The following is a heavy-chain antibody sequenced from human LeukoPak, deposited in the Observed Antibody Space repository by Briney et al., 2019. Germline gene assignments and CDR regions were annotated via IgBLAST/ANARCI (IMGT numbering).Heavy chain of an antibody. CDR2: IWYDGSNT. D-gene: IGHD1-26*01. V-gene: IGHV3-33*01. CDR1: GFTFSNYG. Sequence: GGSLRLSCAASGFTFSNYGMHWDRQAPGKGLERVPVIWYDGSNTYYADSVKGLFTISRDNSKNTLYLQMNSLRAEDTAVYYCARDNAGLVKHLDAFDLWGQGTMVTVSS. J-gene: IGHJ3*01. CDR3: ARDNAGLVKHLDAFDL.